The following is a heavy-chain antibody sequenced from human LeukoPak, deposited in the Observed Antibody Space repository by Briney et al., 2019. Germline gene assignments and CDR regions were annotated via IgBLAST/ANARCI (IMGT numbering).Heavy chain of an antibody. CDR1: GFTFSSYA. J-gene: IGHJ4*02. CDR2: ISSSSSYI. CDR3: ARAESIVATIDY. D-gene: IGHD5-12*01. Sequence: GGSLRLSCAASGFTFSSYAMHWVRQAPGKGLEWVSSISSSSSYIYYADSVKGRFTISRDNAKNSLYLQMNSLRAEDTAVYYCARAESIVATIDYWGQGTLVTVSS. V-gene: IGHV3-21*01.